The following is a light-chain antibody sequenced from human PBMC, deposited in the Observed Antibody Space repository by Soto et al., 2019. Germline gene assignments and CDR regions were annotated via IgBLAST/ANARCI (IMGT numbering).Light chain of an antibody. CDR3: SSYSGTNYHYV. Sequence: QRVRKHPPSGTGFFGQSVTITCTGTSSDVGGYNYVSWYQQHPGKAPKLMIYEVSGRPSGVPDRFSGSKSGNTASLTVSGLQADDEADYYCSSYSGTNYHYVFGTGTKVTVL. V-gene: IGLV2-8*01. J-gene: IGLJ1*01. CDR2: EVS. CDR1: SSDVGGYNY.